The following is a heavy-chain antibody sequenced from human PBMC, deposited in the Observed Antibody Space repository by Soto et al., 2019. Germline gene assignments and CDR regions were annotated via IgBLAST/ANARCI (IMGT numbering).Heavy chain of an antibody. CDR3: ARDAAAADLNAFDI. V-gene: IGHV4-31*03. CDR2: IYYSGST. CDR1: GGSISSGGYY. J-gene: IGHJ3*02. D-gene: IGHD6-13*01. Sequence: QVQLQESGPGLVKPSQTLSLTCTVSGGSISSGGYYWSWIRQHPGKGLEWIGYIYYSGSTYYNPSLKSRFTISVDTSKNQFSLKLSSVTAADTAVYYCARDAAAADLNAFDIWGQGTMVTVSS.